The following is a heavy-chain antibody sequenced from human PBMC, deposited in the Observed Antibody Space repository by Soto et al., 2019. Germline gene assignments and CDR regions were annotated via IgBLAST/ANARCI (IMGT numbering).Heavy chain of an antibody. CDR3: ARDRRQDCSGETCYYS. D-gene: IGHD2-15*01. J-gene: IGHJ1*01. CDR2: IIPIFGTT. V-gene: IGHV1-69*01. CDR1: GGTLSSYV. Sequence: QVQLVQSAAEVKKPGSSVKVSCKASGGTLSSYVISWVRQAPGQGLEWMGGIIPIFGTTTYGEKFQGRVTITADESTSTTYMELGSLKSEDTAVYYWARDRRQDCSGETCYYSWGQGTLVTVSS.